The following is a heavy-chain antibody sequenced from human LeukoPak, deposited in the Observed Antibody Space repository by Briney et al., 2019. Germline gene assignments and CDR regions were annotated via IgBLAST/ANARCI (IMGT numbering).Heavy chain of an antibody. CDR2: FDPEDGET. V-gene: IGHV1-24*01. CDR1: GYTLTELS. J-gene: IGHJ3*02. CDR3: ATDLFVIVVVGDRHAFDI. D-gene: IGHD3-22*01. Sequence: GASVKVSCKVSGYTLTELSMHWVRQAPGKGLEWMGGFDPEDGETIYAQKFQGRVTMTEDTSTDTAYMELSSLRSEDTAVYYCATDLFVIVVVGDRHAFDIWGQGTMVTVS.